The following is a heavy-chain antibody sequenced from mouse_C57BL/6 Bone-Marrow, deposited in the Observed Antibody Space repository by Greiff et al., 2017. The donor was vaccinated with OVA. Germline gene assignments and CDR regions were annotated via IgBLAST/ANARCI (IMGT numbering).Heavy chain of an antibody. D-gene: IGHD1-1*01. J-gene: IGHJ4*01. CDR3: SRHGSITTVVAPYYAMDY. CDR1: GFSLTSYG. CDR2: IWSDGST. V-gene: IGHV2-6-1*01. Sequence: QVQLQQSGPGLVAPSQSLSITCTVSGFSLTSYGVHWVRQPPGKGLEWLVVIWSDGSTTYNSALKSRLSISKDNSKIQVFLKMNSLQTDDTAMYYCSRHGSITTVVAPYYAMDYWGQGTSVTVSS.